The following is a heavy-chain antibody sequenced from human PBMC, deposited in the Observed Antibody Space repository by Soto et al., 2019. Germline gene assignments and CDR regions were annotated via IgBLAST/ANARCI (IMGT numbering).Heavy chain of an antibody. D-gene: IGHD6-19*01. Sequence: ASVKVSCKASGYTFTSYAMHWVRQAPGQRLEWMEWINAGNGNTKYSQKFQGRVTITRDTSASTAYMELSSLRSEDTAVYYCARDRTAGYSSGWFGYWGQGTLVT. V-gene: IGHV1-3*01. CDR1: GYTFTSYA. CDR3: ARDRTAGYSSGWFGY. CDR2: INAGNGNT. J-gene: IGHJ5*01.